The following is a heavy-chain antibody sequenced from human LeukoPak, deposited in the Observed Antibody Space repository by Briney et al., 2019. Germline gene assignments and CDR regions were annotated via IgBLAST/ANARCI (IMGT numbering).Heavy chain of an antibody. Sequence: GGSLRLSCAASGFTFSSYGMHWVRQAPGKGLEWVAVISYDGSNKYYADSVKGRFTISRDNARNSLYLQMNTLRAEDTAVYSCARGADGVSSNSRGWFDPWGQGTLVTVSS. CDR2: ISYDGSNK. V-gene: IGHV3-30*03. D-gene: IGHD2-15*01. CDR1: GFTFSSYG. J-gene: IGHJ5*02. CDR3: ARGADGVSSNSRGWFDP.